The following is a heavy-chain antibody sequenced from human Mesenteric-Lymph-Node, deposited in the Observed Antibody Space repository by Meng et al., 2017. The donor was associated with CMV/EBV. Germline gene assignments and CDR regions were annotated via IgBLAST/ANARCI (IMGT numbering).Heavy chain of an antibody. CDR1: GLTFSDYG. D-gene: IGHD6-13*01. Sequence: GESLKISCAASGLTFSDYGMHWVRQAAGKGLEWVTFIHYDGSNKYYADSVRGRFTISRDNSKNMLYLQMNSLRAEDTAVYYCAKSKSLGGSSWYHAFDIWGQGTMVTVSS. V-gene: IGHV3-30*02. CDR2: IHYDGSNK. J-gene: IGHJ3*02. CDR3: AKSKSLGGSSWYHAFDI.